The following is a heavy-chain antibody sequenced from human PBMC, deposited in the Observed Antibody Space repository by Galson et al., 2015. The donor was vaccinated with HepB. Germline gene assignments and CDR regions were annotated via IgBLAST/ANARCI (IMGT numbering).Heavy chain of an antibody. V-gene: IGHV3-21*01. CDR2: ISSSSSYI. CDR3: ARSFGYYGSGSPRYYYYGMDV. Sequence: SLRLSCAASGFTFSSYSMNWVRQAPGKGLEWVSSISSSSSYIYYADSVKGRFTISRDNAKNSLYLQMNSLRAEDTAVYYCARSFGYYGSGSPRYYYYGMDVWGQGTTVTVSS. J-gene: IGHJ6*02. D-gene: IGHD3-10*01. CDR1: GFTFSSYS.